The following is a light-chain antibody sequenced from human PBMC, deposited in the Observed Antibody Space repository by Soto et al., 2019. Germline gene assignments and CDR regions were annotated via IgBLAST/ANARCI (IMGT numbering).Light chain of an antibody. CDR3: QQSYSTPPLT. CDR1: QSISSY. J-gene: IGKJ4*01. CDR2: AAS. Sequence: DIQMTQYTSSLSASVGDRVTITCRASQSISSYLNWYQQKPGKAPKLLIYAASSLQSGVPSRFSGSGSGTDFTLTISSLQPEDFATYYCQQSYSTPPLTFGGGTKVEIK. V-gene: IGKV1-39*01.